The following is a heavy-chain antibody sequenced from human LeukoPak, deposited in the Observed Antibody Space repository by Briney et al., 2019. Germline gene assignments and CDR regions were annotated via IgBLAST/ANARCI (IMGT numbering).Heavy chain of an antibody. CDR1: GYSFTSYW. V-gene: IGHV5-51*01. Sequence: GVSLQISCQGSGYSFTSYWIGWVRPMPGKGLEWMGIIYPGDSDTRYSPSFQGQVTISADKSISTADLQWSSLKASDTAMYYCARGGGAYSSSWYFGNYFDYWGQGTLVTVSS. CDR2: IYPGDSDT. D-gene: IGHD6-13*01. CDR3: ARGGGAYSSSWYFGNYFDY. J-gene: IGHJ4*02.